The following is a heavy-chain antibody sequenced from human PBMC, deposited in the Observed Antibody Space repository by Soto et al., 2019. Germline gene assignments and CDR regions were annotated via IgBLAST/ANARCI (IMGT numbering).Heavy chain of an antibody. CDR3: ARAGSYDFFVTYYYGMDV. J-gene: IGHJ6*02. V-gene: IGHV4-34*01. CDR1: GGSFSGYY. Sequence: SETLSLTCAVYGGSFSGYYWRWIRQPPWKGLDVIVEINTRGSTNYNPSLKSRVTISVDTSKNQFSLKLSSVTAADTAVYYCARAGSYDFFVTYYYGMDVWGQGTTVTVSS. D-gene: IGHD1-26*01. CDR2: INTRGST.